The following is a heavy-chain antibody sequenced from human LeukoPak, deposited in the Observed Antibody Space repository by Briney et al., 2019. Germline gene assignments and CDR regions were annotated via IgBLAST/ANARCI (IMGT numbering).Heavy chain of an antibody. CDR1: GFTFSSYA. J-gene: IGHJ3*02. Sequence: RGSLRLSCAASGFTFSSYAMHWVRQAPGKGLEYVSAISRNGGSTYYANPVKGRFTISRDNSKNSLYLQMNSLRAEDTAVYYCARGDYYDSSGFYHDAFDIWGQGTMVTVSS. CDR2: ISRNGGST. CDR3: ARGDYYDSSGFYHDAFDI. V-gene: IGHV3-64*01. D-gene: IGHD3-22*01.